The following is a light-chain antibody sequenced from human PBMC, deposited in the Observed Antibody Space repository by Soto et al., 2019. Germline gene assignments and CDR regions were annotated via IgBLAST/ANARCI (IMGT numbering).Light chain of an antibody. V-gene: IGKV3-20*01. CDR1: QTVIPNY. Sequence: DIVLTQSPGTLSLSPGERATLSCRASQTVIPNYLGWHQQKPGQTPRLLVYGASSRATGIPDRFSGSGSGTDFTITISRLAPEDFAVYYCQQHGGSPITFGQGTRLEIK. CDR3: QQHGGSPIT. CDR2: GAS. J-gene: IGKJ5*01.